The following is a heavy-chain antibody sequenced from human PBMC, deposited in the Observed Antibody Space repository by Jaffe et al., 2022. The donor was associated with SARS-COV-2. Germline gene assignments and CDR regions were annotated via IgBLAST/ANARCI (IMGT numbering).Heavy chain of an antibody. V-gene: IGHV3-48*03. CDR1: GFIFSSYE. CDR2: ISSSGNTI. D-gene: IGHD3-3*01. J-gene: IGHJ4*02. CDR3: ARETLGCFGDCYDY. Sequence: EVQLVESGGGLVQPGGSLRLSCAASGFIFSSYEMNWVRQAPGKGLEWVSYISSSGNTIFYADSVKGRFTISRDNSKNSLYLQMNSLRAEDTAVYYCARETLGCFGDCYDYWGQGTLVTVSS.